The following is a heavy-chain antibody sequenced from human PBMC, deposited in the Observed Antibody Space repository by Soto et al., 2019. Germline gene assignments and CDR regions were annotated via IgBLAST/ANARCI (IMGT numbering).Heavy chain of an antibody. CDR2: INAGSGNT. D-gene: IGHD3-10*01. CDR3: ARDLTMVRGVIYYMDV. CDR1: GYTFTSYA. Sequence: QVQLVQSGAEVKKPGASVKVSKASGYTFTSYAMHWVRQAPGQRLEWMGWINAGSGNTKYSQKFQGRVAITRDTSASTAYMELSSLRSEDTAIYYCARDLTMVRGVIYYMDVWGKGTTVTVSS. J-gene: IGHJ6*03. V-gene: IGHV1-3*01.